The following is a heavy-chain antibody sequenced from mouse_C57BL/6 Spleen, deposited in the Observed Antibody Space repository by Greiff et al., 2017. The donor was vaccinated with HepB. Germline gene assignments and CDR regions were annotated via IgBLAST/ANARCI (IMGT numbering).Heavy chain of an antibody. V-gene: IGHV1-4*01. CDR3: ARGPTVVAPYYAMDY. CDR1: GYTFTSYT. D-gene: IGHD1-1*01. J-gene: IGHJ4*01. CDR2: INPSSGYT. Sequence: VQLQQSGAELARPGASVKMSCKASGYTFTSYTMHWVKQRPGQGLEWIGYINPSSGYTKYNQKFKDKATLTADKSSSTAYMQLSSLTSEDSAVYYCARGPTVVAPYYAMDYWGQGTSVTVSS.